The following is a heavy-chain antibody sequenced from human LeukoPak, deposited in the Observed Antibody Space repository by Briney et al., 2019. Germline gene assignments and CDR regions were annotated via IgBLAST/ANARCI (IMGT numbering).Heavy chain of an antibody. CDR3: ARADSYYYYYYGMDV. J-gene: IGHJ6*02. CDR2: ISSSSSTI. D-gene: IGHD2-15*01. Sequence: PGGSLRLSCAASGFTFSSYSMNWVRQAPGKGLEWVSYISSSSSTIYYADSVKGRFTISRDNAKNSLYLQMNSLRAEDTAVYYCARADSYYYYYYGMDVWGQGTTVTVSS. CDR1: GFTFSSYS. V-gene: IGHV3-48*01.